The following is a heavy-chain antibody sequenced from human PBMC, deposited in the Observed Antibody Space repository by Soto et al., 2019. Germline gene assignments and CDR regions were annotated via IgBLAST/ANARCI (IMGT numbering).Heavy chain of an antibody. CDR2: IYYSGST. CDR1: GGSISSSSYY. V-gene: IGHV4-39*01. Sequence: QLQLQESGPGLVKPSETLSLTCTVSGGSISSSSYYWGWIRQPPGKGLEWIGSIYYSGSTYYNPSLKSRVTISVDTSKNQFSLKLSSVTAADTAVYYCARQGIWFGELRHFDYWGQGTLVTVSS. CDR3: ARQGIWFGELRHFDY. D-gene: IGHD3-10*01. J-gene: IGHJ4*02.